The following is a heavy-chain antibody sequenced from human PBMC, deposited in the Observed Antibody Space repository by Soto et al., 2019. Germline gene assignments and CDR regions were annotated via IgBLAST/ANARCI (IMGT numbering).Heavy chain of an antibody. CDR3: AKVGLTSYSSSWLNAFDI. V-gene: IGHV3-23*01. Sequence: GGSLRLSCAASGFTFSSYAMSWVRQAPGKGLEWVSAISGSGGSTYYADSVKGRFTISRDNSKNTLYLQMNSLRAEDTAVYYCAKVGLTSYSSSWLNAFDIWGQGTMVTVSS. CDR2: ISGSGGST. CDR1: GFTFSSYA. J-gene: IGHJ3*02. D-gene: IGHD6-13*01.